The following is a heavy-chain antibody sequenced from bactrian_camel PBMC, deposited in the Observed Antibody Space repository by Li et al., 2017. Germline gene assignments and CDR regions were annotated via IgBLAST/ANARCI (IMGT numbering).Heavy chain of an antibody. J-gene: IGHJ4*01. V-gene: IGHV3S40*01. CDR2: IYRPGGNT. CDR3: AAKRSQTSLYCNTGRMVGSYAY. Sequence: VQLVESGGGSVQPGQSLRLTCTFSETRYCMGWFRQPPGKDREWIASIYRPGGNTFAADSVKGRFAISQDNAKNVMSLEMNDLKPDDTAMYYCAAKRSQTSLYCNTGRMVGSYAYWGQGTQVTVS. D-gene: IGHD1*01. CDR1: ETRYC.